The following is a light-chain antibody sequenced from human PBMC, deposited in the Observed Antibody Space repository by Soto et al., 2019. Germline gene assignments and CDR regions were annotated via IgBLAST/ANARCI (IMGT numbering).Light chain of an antibody. CDR3: QQYNGYSRT. CDR1: QSISSL. Sequence: DIQMTQSPSTLSASVGDRVTITCRASQSISSLLAWYQQKPGKAPKLLIYDASSLESGVPSRVSGSGSGTEFALTISSLQTDDFATYYCQQYNGYSRTFGQGTKVEIK. J-gene: IGKJ1*01. V-gene: IGKV1-5*01. CDR2: DAS.